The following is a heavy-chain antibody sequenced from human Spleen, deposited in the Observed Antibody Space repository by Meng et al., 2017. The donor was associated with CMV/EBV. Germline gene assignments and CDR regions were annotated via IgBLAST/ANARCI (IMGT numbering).Heavy chain of an antibody. CDR1: GYTFNSYY. Sequence: ASVNVSCKASGYTFNSYYMHWVRQAPGQGLEWMGRINPSGGSKCYAQKYQGRVTMTEDTSTDTAYMELSSLRSEDTAVYYCATAPPLIAVAGEGLDYWGQGTLVTVSS. CDR3: ATAPPLIAVAGEGLDY. V-gene: IGHV1-46*02. J-gene: IGHJ4*02. CDR2: INPSGGSK. D-gene: IGHD6-19*01.